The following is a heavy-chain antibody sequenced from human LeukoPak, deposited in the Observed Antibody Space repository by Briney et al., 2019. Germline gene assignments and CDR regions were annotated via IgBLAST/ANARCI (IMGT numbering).Heavy chain of an antibody. Sequence: SVKVSCKASGYTFTGYYVHWVRQAPGPGLEWMGWINPNSGGTKYAEKFQGRVTMTRDTSISTAYMELSSLRSDDTAVFYCARDHGNDNFDYWGQGTLVTVSS. V-gene: IGHV1-2*02. J-gene: IGHJ4*02. CDR2: INPNSGGT. CDR3: ARDHGNDNFDY. D-gene: IGHD1-1*01. CDR1: GYTFTGYY.